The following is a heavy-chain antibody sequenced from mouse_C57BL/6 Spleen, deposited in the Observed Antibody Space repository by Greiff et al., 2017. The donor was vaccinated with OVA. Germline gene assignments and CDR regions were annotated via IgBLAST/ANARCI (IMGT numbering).Heavy chain of an antibody. CDR1: GYTFTSYW. Sequence: VQLQQPGAELVRPGTSVKLSCKASGYTFTSYWMHWVKQRPGQGLEWIGVIDPSDSYTNYNQKFKGKATLTLDTSSSTAYMQLSSLTSEDSAVYYCARSEDGYYGFAYWGQGTLVTVSA. D-gene: IGHD2-3*01. V-gene: IGHV1-59*01. CDR2: IDPSDSYT. CDR3: ARSEDGYYGFAY. J-gene: IGHJ3*01.